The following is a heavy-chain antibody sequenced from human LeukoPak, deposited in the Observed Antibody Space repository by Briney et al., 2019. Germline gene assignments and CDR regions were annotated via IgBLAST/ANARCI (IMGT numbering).Heavy chain of an antibody. J-gene: IGHJ6*02. CDR1: GYTFTGYY. CDR2: INPNSGGT. Sequence: ASVKVSCKASGYTFTGYYMHWVRQAPGQGLEWMGWINPNSGGTNYAQKFQGRVTMVRGTSISTAYMELSRLRSDDTAVYYCAYTQGAVAGTIGMDVWGQGTTVTVSS. CDR3: AYTQGAVAGTIGMDV. V-gene: IGHV1-2*02. D-gene: IGHD6-19*01.